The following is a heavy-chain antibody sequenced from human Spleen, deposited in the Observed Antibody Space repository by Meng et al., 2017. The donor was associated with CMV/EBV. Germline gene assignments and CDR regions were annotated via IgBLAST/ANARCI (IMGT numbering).Heavy chain of an antibody. V-gene: IGHV3-21*01. CDR2: ISSSSSYI. CDR3: AREHLARGGYDFWSGYYGFYGMDV. CDR1: GFTFSSYS. D-gene: IGHD3/OR15-3a*01. Sequence: GESLKISCAASGFTFSSYSMNWVRQAPGKGLEWVSSISSSSSYIYYADSVKGRFTISRDNAKNSLYLQMDSLRAEDTAVYYCAREHLARGGYDFWSGYYGFYGMDVWGQGTTVTVSS. J-gene: IGHJ6*02.